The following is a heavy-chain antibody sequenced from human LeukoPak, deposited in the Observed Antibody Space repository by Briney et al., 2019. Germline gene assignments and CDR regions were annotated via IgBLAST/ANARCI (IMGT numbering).Heavy chain of an antibody. CDR2: ISGSGGST. CDR1: GFTFDDYA. J-gene: IGHJ5*02. Sequence: GGSLRLSCAASGFTFDDYAMHWVRQAPGKGLEWVSAISGSGGSTYYADSVKGRFTISRDNSKNTLYLQMNSLRAEDTAVYYCVKNTEYSSGWYAGGGWFDPWGQGTLVTVSS. V-gene: IGHV3-23*01. CDR3: VKNTEYSSGWYAGGGWFDP. D-gene: IGHD6-19*01.